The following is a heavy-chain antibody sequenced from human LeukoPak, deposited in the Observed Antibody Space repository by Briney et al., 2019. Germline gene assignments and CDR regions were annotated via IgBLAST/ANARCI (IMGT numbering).Heavy chain of an antibody. J-gene: IGHJ4*02. D-gene: IGHD5-18*01. CDR1: GYSFTGYY. Sequence: ASEKVSCKASGYSFTGYYMDWVRQAPGQGLEWMVRMNPNSGGTNYTQKFQGRVTMTRDTSISTAYMELSRLRSDDTAVYYCAREHVDTAMATMYYFDYWGQGTLVTVSS. CDR3: AREHVDTAMATMYYFDY. V-gene: IGHV1-2*02. CDR2: MNPNSGGT.